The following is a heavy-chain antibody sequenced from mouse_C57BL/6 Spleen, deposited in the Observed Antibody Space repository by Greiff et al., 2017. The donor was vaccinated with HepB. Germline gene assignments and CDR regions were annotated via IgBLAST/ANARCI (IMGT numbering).Heavy chain of an antibody. CDR3: ARKMDSYDFDY. V-gene: IGHV1-50*01. CDR1: GYTFTSYC. J-gene: IGHJ2*01. CDR2: IDPSDSYT. Sequence: QVQLQQPGAELVKPGASVKLSCKASGYTFTSYCMQWVKQRPGQGLEWIGEIDPSDSYTNYNHKFKGKATLTVDTSSSTAYMQLSSLTSEDSAVYYCARKMDSYDFDYWGQGTTLSVSS. D-gene: IGHD2-12*01.